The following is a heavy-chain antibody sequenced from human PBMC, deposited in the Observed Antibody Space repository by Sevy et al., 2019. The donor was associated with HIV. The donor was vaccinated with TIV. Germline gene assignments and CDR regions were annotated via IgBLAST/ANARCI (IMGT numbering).Heavy chain of an antibody. CDR3: AKWSMGGARWLQLGAFDI. D-gene: IGHD5-12*01. CDR2: IKKDESEK. J-gene: IGHJ3*02. V-gene: IGHV3-7*01. Sequence: GGSLRLSCAASGFPFSNNWMTWVRQAPGKGLEWVANIKKDESEKYYVDSVKGRFTISRDNSKNTLYLQMNSLRAEDTAVYYCAKWSMGGARWLQLGAFDIWGQGTMVTVSS. CDR1: GFPFSNNW.